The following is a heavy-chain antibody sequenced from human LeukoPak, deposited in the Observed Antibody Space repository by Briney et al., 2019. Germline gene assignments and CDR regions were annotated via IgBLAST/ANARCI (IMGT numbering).Heavy chain of an antibody. CDR1: GGSISTYY. Sequence: PSETLSLTCTVSGGSISTYYWSWIRQPPGKGLGWIAYMDYSGRTNYNPSLKSRVTISVDTSKNQVSLQLSSVTAADTAVYYCAREDCSSTSCYFRTAFDPWGQGTLVTVSS. V-gene: IGHV4-59*12. J-gene: IGHJ5*02. D-gene: IGHD2-2*01. CDR3: AREDCSSTSCYFRTAFDP. CDR2: MDYSGRT.